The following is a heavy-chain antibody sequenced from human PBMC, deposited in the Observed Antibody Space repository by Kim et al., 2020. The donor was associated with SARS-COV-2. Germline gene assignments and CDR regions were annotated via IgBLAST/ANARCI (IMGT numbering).Heavy chain of an antibody. D-gene: IGHD5-18*01. CDR2: IYHSGST. J-gene: IGHJ4*01. V-gene: IGHV4-38-2*02. Sequence: SETLSLTCTVSGYSISSGNYWGWIRQPPGKGLEWIGSIYHSGSTYYNPSLKSRVTISVDTSKNQFSLKLTSVTAADTAVYYCARVGYSYGYWGYYFDYWG. CDR3: ARVGYSYGYWGYYFDY. CDR1: GYSISSGNY.